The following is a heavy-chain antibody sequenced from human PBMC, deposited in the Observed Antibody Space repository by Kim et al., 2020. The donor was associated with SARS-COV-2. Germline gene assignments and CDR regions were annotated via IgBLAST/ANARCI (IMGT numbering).Heavy chain of an antibody. CDR3: ARGVLSRGYFSEDYWYFDL. CDR2: IFYSGST. CDR1: GGSISRGDYY. Sequence: SETLSLTCTVSGGSISRGDYYWSWIRQPPGKGLEWIGYIFYSGSTSYNPSLKSRITISVDTSKNQFSLKLSSVTAADTAVYYCARGVLSRGYFSEDYWYFDLWGRGTLVTVSS. V-gene: IGHV4-30-4*01. J-gene: IGHJ2*01. D-gene: IGHD3-22*01.